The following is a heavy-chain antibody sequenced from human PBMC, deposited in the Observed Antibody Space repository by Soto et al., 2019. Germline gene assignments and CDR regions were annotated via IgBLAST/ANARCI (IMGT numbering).Heavy chain of an antibody. V-gene: IGHV4-59*01. J-gene: IGHJ6*02. D-gene: IGHD3-10*01. CDR3: ARDVGGKHQLRNYYYGMDV. Sequence: SETLSLTCSVSGGSISSSYWSWIRQPPGKGLEWIGYIFYSGSTNYNPSLKSRVTISVDTSKNQFSLKLSSVTAADTAVYYCARDVGGKHQLRNYYYGMDVWGQGTTVTVSS. CDR1: GGSISSSY. CDR2: IFYSGST.